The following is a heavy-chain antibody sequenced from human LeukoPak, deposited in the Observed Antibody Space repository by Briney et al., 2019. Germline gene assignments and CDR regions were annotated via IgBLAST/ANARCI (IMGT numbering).Heavy chain of an antibody. V-gene: IGHV3-30-3*01. CDR2: ISYDGSNK. D-gene: IGHD1-26*01. Sequence: QPGRSLRLSCAASGFTFSSYAMHWVRQAPGKGLEWVAVISYDGSNKYYADSVKGRFTISRDNSKNTLYLQMNSPRAEDTAVYYCARNSGSYYAFDIWGQGTMVTVSS. CDR3: ARNSGSYYAFDI. J-gene: IGHJ3*02. CDR1: GFTFSSYA.